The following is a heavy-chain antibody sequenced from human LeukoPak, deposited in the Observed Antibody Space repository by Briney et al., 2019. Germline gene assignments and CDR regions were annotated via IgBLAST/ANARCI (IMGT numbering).Heavy chain of an antibody. CDR3: ARGRIAAAGR. Sequence: SEALSLTCAVYGGSFSGYYWSWIRQPPGKGLEWIGEINHSGSTNYNPSLKSRVTISVDTSKNQFSLKLSSVTAADTAVYYCARGRIAAAGRWGQGTLVTVSS. CDR1: GGSFSGYY. CDR2: INHSGST. J-gene: IGHJ4*02. V-gene: IGHV4-34*01. D-gene: IGHD6-13*01.